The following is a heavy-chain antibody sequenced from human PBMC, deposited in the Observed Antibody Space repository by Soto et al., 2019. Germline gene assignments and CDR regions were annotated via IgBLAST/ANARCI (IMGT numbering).Heavy chain of an antibody. V-gene: IGHV3-74*01. CDR3: TGRRGGYRGGWHREYWYFEL. Sequence: EVQLVESGGGLVQPGGSLRLSCAASGFTFSSYWMHWVRQLPGKGLAWVSRINSDQNHADYADSVTGRFSISRDNARNAVYLAMSSLRAEDMAIYFCTGRRGGYRGGWHREYWYFELWGRGTPVIVSS. CDR2: INSDQNHA. D-gene: IGHD6-19*01. CDR1: GFTFSSYW. J-gene: IGHJ2*01.